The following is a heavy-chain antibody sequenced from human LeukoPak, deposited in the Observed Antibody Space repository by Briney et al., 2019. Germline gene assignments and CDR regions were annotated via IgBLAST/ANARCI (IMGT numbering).Heavy chain of an antibody. CDR1: GSTFSSYG. CDR3: AKDRSSGPHYYYGMDV. CDR2: VSYLGDDQ. Sequence: GGSLRLSCAASGSTFSSYGIHWVRQSPGKGLEWVAVVSYLGDDQFYAESVKGRFTISRDNSKKTVFLQMNSLRGEDTAVYYCAKDRSSGPHYYYGMDVWGRGTTVNVSS. D-gene: IGHD3-22*01. J-gene: IGHJ6*02. V-gene: IGHV3-30*18.